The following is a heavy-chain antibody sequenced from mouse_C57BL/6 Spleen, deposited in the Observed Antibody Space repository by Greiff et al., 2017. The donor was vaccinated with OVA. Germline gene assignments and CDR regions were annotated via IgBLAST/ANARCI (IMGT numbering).Heavy chain of an antibody. CDR2: IDPETGGT. CDR3: TRSGDYEGYYAMDY. D-gene: IGHD2-4*01. J-gene: IGHJ4*01. Sequence: QVQLKQSGAELVRPGASVTLSCKASGYTFTDYEMHWVKQTPVHGLEWIGAIDPETGGTAYNQKFKGKAILTADKSSSTAYMELRSLTSEDSAVDYCTRSGDYEGYYAMDYWGQGTSVTVSS. V-gene: IGHV1-15*01. CDR1: GYTFTDYE.